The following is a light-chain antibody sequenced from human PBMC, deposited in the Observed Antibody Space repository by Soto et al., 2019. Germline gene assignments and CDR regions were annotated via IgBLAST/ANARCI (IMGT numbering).Light chain of an antibody. CDR3: QVWDSNTGV. CDR2: RDS. CDR1: NIGSKT. J-gene: IGLJ1*01. V-gene: IGLV3-9*01. Sequence: SYELTQPLSVSVALGQTARITCGGNNIGSKTVHWYQQKPGQAPVLVIYRDSNRPSGIPERFSGSNSGNTATLTISRAQAGDEADYYCQVWDSNTGVFGTGTKVTVL.